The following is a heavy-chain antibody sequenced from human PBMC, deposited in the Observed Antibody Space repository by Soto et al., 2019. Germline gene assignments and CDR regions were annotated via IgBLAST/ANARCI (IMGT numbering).Heavy chain of an antibody. CDR2: IYWNDDK. CDR1: GFAVTTTGKG. J-gene: IGHJ4*02. Sequence: FSGFAVTTTGKGVAWIRQPPGKALEWLALIYWNDDKSYNPSLQSRLTITKDTSKVVLTMTNVGPVDTATYYSAQRKHHYDSPLDYWGMGTLVT. CDR3: AQRKHHYDSPLDY. D-gene: IGHD3-22*01. V-gene: IGHV2-5*01.